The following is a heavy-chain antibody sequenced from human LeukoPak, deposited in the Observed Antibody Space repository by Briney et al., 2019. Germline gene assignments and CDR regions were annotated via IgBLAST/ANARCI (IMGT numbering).Heavy chain of an antibody. J-gene: IGHJ6*04. Sequence: GGSLRLSCAASGFTFSSYGMHWVRQAPGKGLEWAAVISYDGSNKYYADSVKGRFTISRDNSKNTLYLQMNSLRAEDTAVYYCAKSSSSWYELAYYYYGMDVWGKGTTVTVSS. V-gene: IGHV3-30*18. CDR1: GFTFSSYG. D-gene: IGHD6-13*01. CDR2: ISYDGSNK. CDR3: AKSSSSWYELAYYYYGMDV.